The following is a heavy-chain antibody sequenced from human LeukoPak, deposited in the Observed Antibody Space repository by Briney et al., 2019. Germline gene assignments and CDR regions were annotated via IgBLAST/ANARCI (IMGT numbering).Heavy chain of an antibody. Sequence: ASVKVSCKASGYTFTSYGITWVRQAPGQGLEWMGWISAHNGKTNYAQKFQGRVTMTTDTPTSTAYMELRSLRSDDTAVYYCARGDVVVSAAVRFDPWGQGTVVTVSS. V-gene: IGHV1-18*01. CDR2: ISAHNGKT. CDR1: GYTFTSYG. CDR3: ARGDVVVSAAVRFDP. J-gene: IGHJ5*02. D-gene: IGHD2-2*01.